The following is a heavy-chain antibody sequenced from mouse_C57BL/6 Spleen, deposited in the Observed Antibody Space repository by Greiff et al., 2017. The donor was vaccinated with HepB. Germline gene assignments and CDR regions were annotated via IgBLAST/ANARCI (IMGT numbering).Heavy chain of an antibody. CDR1: GYTFTDYE. Sequence: VQLQESGAELVRPGASVTLSCKASGYTFTDYEMHWVKQTPVHGLEWIGAIDPETGGTAYNQKFKGKARLTADKSSSTAYMELRSLTSEDSAVYYCTRPDYYGSSYVFAYWGQGTLVTVSA. V-gene: IGHV1-15*01. D-gene: IGHD1-1*01. CDR3: TRPDYYGSSYVFAY. CDR2: IDPETGGT. J-gene: IGHJ3*01.